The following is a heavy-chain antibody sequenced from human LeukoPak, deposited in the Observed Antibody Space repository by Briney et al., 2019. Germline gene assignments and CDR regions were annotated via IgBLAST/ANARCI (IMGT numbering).Heavy chain of an antibody. CDR3: ATGIPELRFLEGFDP. Sequence: ASVTVSCKVSGYTLTELSMHWVRQAPGKGLEWMGGFDPEDGETIYAQKFQGRVTMTEDTSTDTAYMELSSLRSEDTAVYYCATGIPELRFLEGFDPWGQGTLVTVSS. CDR1: GYTLTELS. V-gene: IGHV1-24*01. D-gene: IGHD3-3*01. J-gene: IGHJ5*02. CDR2: FDPEDGET.